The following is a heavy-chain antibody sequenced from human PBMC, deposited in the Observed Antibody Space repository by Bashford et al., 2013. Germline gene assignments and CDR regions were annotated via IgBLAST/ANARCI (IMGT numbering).Heavy chain of an antibody. CDR3: ARDGMGSPKVGATYNWFDP. D-gene: IGHD1-26*01. Sequence: SETLSLTCTVSGGSISSGGYYWSWIRQHPGKGLEWIGYIYYSGSTYYNPSLKSRVTISVDTSKNQFSLKLSSVTAADTAVYYCARDGMGSPKVGATYNWFDPWGQGTLVTVSS. V-gene: IGHV4-31*03. CDR1: GGSISSGGYY. CDR2: IYYSGST. J-gene: IGHJ5*02.